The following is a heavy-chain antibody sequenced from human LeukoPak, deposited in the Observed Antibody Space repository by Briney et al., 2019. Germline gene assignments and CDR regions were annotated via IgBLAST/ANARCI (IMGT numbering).Heavy chain of an antibody. CDR2: IKSKTDGGTT. J-gene: IGHJ5*02. CDR1: GFSFGNSW. V-gene: IGHV3-15*01. D-gene: IGHD2-2*01. Sequence: GGSLRLSCAASGFSFGNSWMSWVRQAPGKGLEWVGRIKSKTDGGTTEYAAPVKGRFTISRDDSKNTLHLQMNSLKTEDTAVYYCTTLTVVVHSWGQGTLVTVSS. CDR3: TTLTVVVHS.